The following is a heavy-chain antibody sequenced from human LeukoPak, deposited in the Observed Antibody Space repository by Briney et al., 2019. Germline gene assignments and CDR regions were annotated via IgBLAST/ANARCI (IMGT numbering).Heavy chain of an antibody. D-gene: IGHD6-19*01. CDR3: AREGRIAVAGTDAFDI. Sequence: SVKVSCKASGGTFSSYAISWVRQAPGQGLGWMGGIIPIFGTANYAQKFQGRVTITADKSTSTAYMELSSLRSEDTAVYYCAREGRIAVAGTDAFDIWGQGTMVTVSS. J-gene: IGHJ3*02. CDR1: GGTFSSYA. V-gene: IGHV1-69*06. CDR2: IIPIFGTA.